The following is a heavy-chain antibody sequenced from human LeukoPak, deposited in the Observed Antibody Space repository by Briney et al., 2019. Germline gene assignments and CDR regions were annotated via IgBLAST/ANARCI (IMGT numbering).Heavy chain of an antibody. CDR2: INPNSGGT. J-gene: IGHJ5*02. Sequence: ASVKVSFKASGYTFTGYYMHWVRQAPGQGLEWMGWINPNSGGTNYAQKFQGRVTMTRDTSISTAYMELSRLRSDDTAVYYCARDSSDYSNLNWFDPWGQGTLVTVSS. D-gene: IGHD4-11*01. V-gene: IGHV1-2*02. CDR1: GYTFTGYY. CDR3: ARDSSDYSNLNWFDP.